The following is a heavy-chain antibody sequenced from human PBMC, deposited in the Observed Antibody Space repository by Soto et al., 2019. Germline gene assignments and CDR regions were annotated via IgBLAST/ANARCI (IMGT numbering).Heavy chain of an antibody. CDR2: IWYDGSNK. CDR1: GFTFSSYG. J-gene: IGHJ6*03. D-gene: IGHD2-15*01. Sequence: GGSLRLSCAASGFTFSSYGMHWVRQAPGKGLEWVAVIWYDGSNKYYADSVKGRFTISRDNSKNTLYLQMNSLRAEDTAVYYCARVGRYCSGGSCSDTQNYYYYYYMDVWGKGTTVTVSS. CDR3: ARVGRYCSGGSCSDTQNYYYYYYMDV. V-gene: IGHV3-33*01.